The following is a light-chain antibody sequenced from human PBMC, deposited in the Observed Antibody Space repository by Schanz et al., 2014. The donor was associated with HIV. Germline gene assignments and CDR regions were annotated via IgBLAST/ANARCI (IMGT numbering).Light chain of an antibody. CDR3: SSYTSSSTRV. Sequence: QSALTQPPSASGSPGQSVTISCTGTSSDVGDYNYVSWYQQHPGKAPKIMIFEVSKRPSGVSNRFSGSKSGNTAFLTVSGLQAEDEADYYCSSYTSSSTRVFGGGTKLTVL. J-gene: IGLJ2*01. CDR1: SSDVGDYNY. V-gene: IGLV2-8*01. CDR2: EVS.